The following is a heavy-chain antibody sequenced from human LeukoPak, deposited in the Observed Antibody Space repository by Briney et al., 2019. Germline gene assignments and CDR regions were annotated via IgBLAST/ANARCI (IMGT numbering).Heavy chain of an antibody. CDR2: IRYDGSNK. CDR1: GFTFSSYD. J-gene: IGHJ5*02. V-gene: IGHV3-30*02. CDR3: ARDSYSGSYHDYNWFDP. Sequence: GGSLRLSCAASGFTFSSYDMHWVRQAPGKGLEWVAFIRYDGSNKYYADSVKGRFIISRDNSKNTLYLQMSSVRAEDTAVYYCARDSYSGSYHDYNWFDPWGQGTLVTVSS. D-gene: IGHD1-26*01.